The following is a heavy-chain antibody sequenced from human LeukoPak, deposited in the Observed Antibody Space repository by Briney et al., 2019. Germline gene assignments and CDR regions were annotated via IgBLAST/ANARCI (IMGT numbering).Heavy chain of an antibody. D-gene: IGHD3-10*01. V-gene: IGHV3-23*01. CDR2: ISGSGGST. J-gene: IGHJ5*02. CDR3: AKGRLLLWFGELDP. CDR1: GFTFSSYA. Sequence: PGRSLRLSCAASGFTFSSYAMSWVRQPPGKGLEWVSAISGSGGSTYYADSVKGRFTISRDNSKNALYLQMNGLRAEDTAVYYCAKGRLLLWFGELDPWGQGTLVTVSS.